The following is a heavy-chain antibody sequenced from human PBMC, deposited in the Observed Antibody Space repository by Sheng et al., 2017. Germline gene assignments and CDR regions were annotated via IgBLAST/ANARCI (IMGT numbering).Heavy chain of an antibody. Sequence: EVQLVESGGNLVLPGGSLRLSCAASGFTFSSYSMNWVRQAPGKGLEWVSSISSSSSYIYYADSVKGRFTISRDNAKNSLYLQMNSLRAEDTAVYYCARGVGRSSGYLYWGQGTLVTVSS. V-gene: IGHV3-21*01. CDR3: ARGVGRSSGYLY. J-gene: IGHJ4*02. CDR2: ISSSSSYI. CDR1: GFTFSSYS. D-gene: IGHD3-22*01.